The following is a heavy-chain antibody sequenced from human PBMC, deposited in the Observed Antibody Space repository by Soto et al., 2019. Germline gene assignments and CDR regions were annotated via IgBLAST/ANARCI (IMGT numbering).Heavy chain of an antibody. V-gene: IGHV3-30-3*01. J-gene: IGHJ4*02. CDR2: ISYDGSNK. Sequence: PGGSLRLSCAASGFTFSSYAMHWVRQAPGKGLEWVAVISYDGSNKYYADSVKGRFTISRDNSKNTLYLQMNSLRAEDTAVYYCARDRRLPPSSGSYPDYWGQGTLVTVSS. CDR3: ARDRRLPPSSGSYPDY. CDR1: GFTFSSYA. D-gene: IGHD3-10*01.